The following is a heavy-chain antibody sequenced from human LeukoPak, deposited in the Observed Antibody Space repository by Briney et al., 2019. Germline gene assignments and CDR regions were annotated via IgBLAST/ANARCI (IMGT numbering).Heavy chain of an antibody. V-gene: IGHV1-2*02. CDR2: INPNSGGT. Sequence: ASVKVSCKASGYTFTGYYMHWVRQAPGQGLEWMGWINPNSGGTNYAQKLQGRVTMTTDTSTSTAYMELRSLRSDDTAVYYCARQTVVAATDTYYYYYYYMDVWGKGTTVTVSS. CDR3: ARQTVVAATDTYYYYYYYMDV. CDR1: GYTFTGYY. J-gene: IGHJ6*03. D-gene: IGHD2-15*01.